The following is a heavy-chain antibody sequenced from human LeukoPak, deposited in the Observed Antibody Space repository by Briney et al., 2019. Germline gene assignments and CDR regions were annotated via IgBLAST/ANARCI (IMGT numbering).Heavy chain of an antibody. CDR3: ARGDGATPPDVFDI. J-gene: IGHJ3*02. Sequence: GGSLRLSCAASGFTFSSYSMNWVRQAPGKGLQWVSSISSSSSYIYYADSVKGRFTISRDNAKNSLYLQMNSLRCEDTAVYYCARGDGATPPDVFDIWGQGTRVTVSS. CDR1: GFTFSSYS. CDR2: ISSSSSYI. V-gene: IGHV3-21*01. D-gene: IGHD3-10*01.